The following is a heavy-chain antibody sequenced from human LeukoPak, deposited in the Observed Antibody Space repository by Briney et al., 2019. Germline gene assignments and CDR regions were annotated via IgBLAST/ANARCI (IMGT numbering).Heavy chain of an antibody. Sequence: SVKVSCKASGGTFSSYAISWVRQAPGQGLEWMGRIIPILGIANYAQKFQGRVTITADKSTSTAYMELSSLRSEDTAVYYCAREGLTYYYDSSGYYPYWGQGTLVTDSS. CDR3: AREGLTYYYDSSGYYPY. CDR2: IIPILGIA. CDR1: GGTFSSYA. V-gene: IGHV1-69*04. J-gene: IGHJ4*02. D-gene: IGHD3-22*01.